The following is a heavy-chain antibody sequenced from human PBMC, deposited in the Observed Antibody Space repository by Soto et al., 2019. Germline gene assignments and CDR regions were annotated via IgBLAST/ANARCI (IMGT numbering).Heavy chain of an antibody. V-gene: IGHV1-46*01. CDR1: GYIFTTYY. J-gene: IGHJ4*02. D-gene: IGHD2-21*01. Sequence: QVQLVHSGAEVKKPGASVKISCKASGYIFTTYYIHWVRQAPGQGLEYMGIINPSSGGTVYAQKFQGRVTMTRDTFTSTVYMELSSLRSEDTAMYYCAREQPSIYYFDYWGQGTLVTVSS. CDR3: AREQPSIYYFDY. CDR2: INPSSGGT.